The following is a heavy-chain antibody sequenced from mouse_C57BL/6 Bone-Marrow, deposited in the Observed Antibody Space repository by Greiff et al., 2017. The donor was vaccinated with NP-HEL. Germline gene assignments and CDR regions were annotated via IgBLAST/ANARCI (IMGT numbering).Heavy chain of an antibody. V-gene: IGHV1-69*01. CDR3: ASYDYDGYFDV. CDR1: GYTFTSYW. Sequence: QVQLQQPGAVLVMPGASVKLSCKASGYTFTSYWMHWVKQRPGQGLEWIGEIDPSDSYTNYNQKFKGKSTLTVDKSSSTAYMQLSSLTSEDSAVYYCASYDYDGYFDVWGTGTTVTVSS. J-gene: IGHJ1*03. D-gene: IGHD2-4*01. CDR2: IDPSDSYT.